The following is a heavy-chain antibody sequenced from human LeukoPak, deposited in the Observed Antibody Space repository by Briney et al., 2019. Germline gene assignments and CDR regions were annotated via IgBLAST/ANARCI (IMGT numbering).Heavy chain of an antibody. CDR2: IYSGGST. J-gene: IGHJ4*02. V-gene: IGHV3-66*01. Sequence: GGSLRLSCAASGFTVSDSYMSWVRQAPGKGLEWVSVIYSGGSTYYADSVKGRFTISRDTSKNTLYLQMNSLRAKDTAVYYCARAWSGTQYYFDYWGQGTLVTVSS. CDR3: ARAWSGTQYYFDY. CDR1: GFTVSDSY. D-gene: IGHD3-3*01.